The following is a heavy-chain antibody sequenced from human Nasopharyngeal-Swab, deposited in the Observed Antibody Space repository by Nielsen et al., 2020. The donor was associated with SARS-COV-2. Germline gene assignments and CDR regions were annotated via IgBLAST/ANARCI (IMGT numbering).Heavy chain of an antibody. Sequence: GGSLRLSCAASGFTFTNYWMSWFRKAPGKGLEGVANINQDESVKYYVDSVKGRLTFSRDNAKDSLYLQMNRLRIEDTAVYFCARIGYSSSSADYWGQGTLVTVSS. CDR2: INQDESVK. CDR1: GFTFTNYW. CDR3: ARIGYSSSSADY. V-gene: IGHV3-7*01. J-gene: IGHJ4*02. D-gene: IGHD6-6*01.